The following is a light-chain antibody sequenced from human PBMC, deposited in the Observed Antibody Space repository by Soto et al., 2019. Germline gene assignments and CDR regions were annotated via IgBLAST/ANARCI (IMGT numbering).Light chain of an antibody. CDR1: SSDVGSYNL. CDR3: CSYAGSSTS. CDR2: EVS. J-gene: IGLJ1*01. V-gene: IGLV2-23*02. Sequence: QSALTQPASVSGSPGQSITISCTGTSSDVGSYNLVSWYQQHPGKAPKLMIYEVSKRPSGVSNRFSGSKSGNTASLTISGLQAEDEADYYCCSYAGSSTSFGTGTKDTVL.